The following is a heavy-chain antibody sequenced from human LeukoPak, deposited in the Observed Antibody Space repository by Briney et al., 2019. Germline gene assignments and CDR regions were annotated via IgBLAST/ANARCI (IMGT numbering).Heavy chain of an antibody. V-gene: IGHV4-34*01. CDR2: INHSGSP. CDR3: AGLGEGVRPDYGSGSKDNWFDP. J-gene: IGHJ5*02. CDR1: GGSFSGLY. Sequence: SETLSLTCGVYGGSFSGLYWSWIRQPPGKGLEWIGGINHSGSPNYIPSLKNRVTISLDTSKNQFSLRLTSVTAADTAVYYCAGLGEGVRPDYGSGSKDNWFDPWGQGTLVTVSS. D-gene: IGHD3-10*01.